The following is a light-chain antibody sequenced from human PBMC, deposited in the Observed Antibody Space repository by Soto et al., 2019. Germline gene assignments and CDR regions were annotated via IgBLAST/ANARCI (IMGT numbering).Light chain of an antibody. CDR1: QSVGTY. V-gene: IGKV3-11*01. Sequence: LTHSPGTLSLSPGERATLSCSASQSVGTYLAWYQQKPGQAPRLLIYDASNRATGIPARFSGGGSGTEFTLTISSLQSEDSAIYYCQQYKSWPPITFGQGTRLEIK. CDR3: QQYKSWPPIT. CDR2: DAS. J-gene: IGKJ5*01.